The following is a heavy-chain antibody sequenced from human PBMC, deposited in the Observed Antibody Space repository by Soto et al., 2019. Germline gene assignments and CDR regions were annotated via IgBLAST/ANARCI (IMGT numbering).Heavy chain of an antibody. D-gene: IGHD3-22*01. CDR2: ISGSGGGT. V-gene: IGHV3-23*01. CDR3: AKDPSRSDGSGYPLGYFDY. J-gene: IGHJ4*02. Sequence: GGSMRLSCAASGFTFSSCAMSWVRQAPGKGLEWVSGISGSGGGTYYADSVKGRFTISRDNSKHTLYLQMNSLRAEDTAVHYCAKDPSRSDGSGYPLGYFDYLGQGTLVTVSS. CDR1: GFTFSSCA.